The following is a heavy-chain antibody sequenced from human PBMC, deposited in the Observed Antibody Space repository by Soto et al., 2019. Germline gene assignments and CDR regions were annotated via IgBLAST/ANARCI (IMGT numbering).Heavy chain of an antibody. D-gene: IGHD2-21*01. CDR1: GFTFSSYV. V-gene: IGHV3-30*14. J-gene: IGHJ3*02. Sequence: GGSLRLSCVASGFTFSSYVIHWVRQAPGKGLEWVALISTDGTEKHYPGSERGRITISRDNSKKTLYLQMNSLRTEDTAVYYFVIDVGMFPIVVNYPFYIWGQGTKVTVSS. CDR3: VIDVGMFPIVVNYPFYI. CDR2: ISTDGTEK.